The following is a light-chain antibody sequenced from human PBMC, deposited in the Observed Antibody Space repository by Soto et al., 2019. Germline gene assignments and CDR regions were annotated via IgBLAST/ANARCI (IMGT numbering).Light chain of an antibody. CDR1: QSISRY. CDR2: AAS. Sequence: DIQMTQAPSSLSASVGDRVTITCRASQSISRYVNWYQQKPRKAPRLLIFAASSLQGGVPSRFSGSGSGTDFTLTVGGLEPEDFATYYCQHTYNTPFTFGPGTKVDIK. CDR3: QHTYNTPFT. V-gene: IGKV1-39*01. J-gene: IGKJ3*01.